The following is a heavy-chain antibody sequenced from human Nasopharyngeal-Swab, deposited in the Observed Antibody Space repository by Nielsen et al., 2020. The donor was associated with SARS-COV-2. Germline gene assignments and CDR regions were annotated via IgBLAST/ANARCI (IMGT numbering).Heavy chain of an antibody. J-gene: IGHJ3*02. Sequence: SETLSLTCTVSGCSISSSSYYWGWIRQPPGKGLEWIGSIYYSGSTYYNPSLKSRVTISVDTSKNQFSLKLSSVSAADTAVYYCASAPYYDSSGYYGPSPFDIWGQGTMVTVSS. V-gene: IGHV4-39*01. CDR3: ASAPYYDSSGYYGPSPFDI. D-gene: IGHD3-22*01. CDR2: IYYSGST. CDR1: GCSISSSSYY.